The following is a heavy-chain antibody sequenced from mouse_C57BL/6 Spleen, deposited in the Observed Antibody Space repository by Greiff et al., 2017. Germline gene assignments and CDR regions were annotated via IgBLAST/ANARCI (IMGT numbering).Heavy chain of an antibody. J-gene: IGHJ2*01. D-gene: IGHD1-1*01. V-gene: IGHV1-85*01. CDR2: IYPRGGST. CDR1: GYTFTSYA. CDR3: ARLGTTVVASDC. Sequence: QVQLQQSGPELVKPGASVKLSCKASGYTFTSYAISWVKQRPGQGLEWIGGIYPRGGSTKYNEKFKGKARMTVDTSSSTAYMELHSLPSEDSAVYYCARLGTTVVASDCWGQGTTLTVSS.